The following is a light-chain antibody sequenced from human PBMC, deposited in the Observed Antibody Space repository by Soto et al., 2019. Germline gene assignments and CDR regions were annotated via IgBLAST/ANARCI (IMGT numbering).Light chain of an antibody. CDR2: EVS. V-gene: IGLV2-8*01. CDR3: RSYAASNNV. Sequence: QSVLTQPPSASGSPGQSVTISCTGTSSDVGGYNYVSWYQQHPGKAPKLMIYEVSKRPSGVPDRFSGSKSGNTASLTVSGLQAEDEADYYCRSYAASNNVFGTGTKVTVL. J-gene: IGLJ1*01. CDR1: SSDVGGYNY.